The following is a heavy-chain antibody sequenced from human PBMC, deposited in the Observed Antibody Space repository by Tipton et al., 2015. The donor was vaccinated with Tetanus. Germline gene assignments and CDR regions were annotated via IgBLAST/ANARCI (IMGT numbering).Heavy chain of an antibody. CDR3: ARTSGYLYSSY. V-gene: IGHV4-59*01. D-gene: IGHD3-3*01. CDR1: GGSISTYH. CDR2: IDYFGST. J-gene: IGHJ1*01. Sequence: TLSLTCTVSGGSISTYHWNWIRQSPGKGLEWIGYIDYFGSTKYNPSLKSRVAMSVDTSKNQLFLRLNSVTSADTAVYYCARTSGYLYSSYWGQGTLVTVSS.